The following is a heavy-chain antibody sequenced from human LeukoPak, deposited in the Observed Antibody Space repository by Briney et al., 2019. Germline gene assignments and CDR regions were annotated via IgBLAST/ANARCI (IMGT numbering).Heavy chain of an antibody. Sequence: GGSLRLSCAASAFTFSNAWMSWVRQAPGKGLEWVGRIKSKTDGCTTDYAAPVKGRFTISRDDSKNTLYLQMNSLKTEDTAVYYCTTSSGWYNVDYWGQGTLVTVSS. V-gene: IGHV3-15*01. CDR3: TTSSGWYNVDY. CDR1: AFTFSNAW. J-gene: IGHJ4*02. D-gene: IGHD6-19*01. CDR2: IKSKTDGCTT.